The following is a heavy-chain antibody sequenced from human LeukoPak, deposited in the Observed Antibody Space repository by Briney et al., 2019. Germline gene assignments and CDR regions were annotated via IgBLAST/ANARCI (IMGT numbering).Heavy chain of an antibody. CDR3: ARDLGYCTNGVCHTRFDY. Sequence: ASVKVSCKASGGTFSSYAISWVRQAPGQGLEWMGGIIPIFGTANYAQKFQGRVTITADESTSTAYMELSSLRSEDTAVYYCARDLGYCTNGVCHTRFDYWGQGTLVAVSS. D-gene: IGHD2-8*01. V-gene: IGHV1-69*01. CDR1: GGTFSSYA. J-gene: IGHJ4*02. CDR2: IIPIFGTA.